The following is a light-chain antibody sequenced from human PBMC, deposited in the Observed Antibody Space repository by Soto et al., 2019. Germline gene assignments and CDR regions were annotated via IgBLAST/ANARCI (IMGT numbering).Light chain of an antibody. Sequence: QSVLTQPASVSGSPGQSITISCTGTSSDVGGYNYVSWYQQHPGKAPKLMIYDVSNRPSGVSNRFSGSKSGNTASQTISGLQAEAEADYYCSSYTSSSWVFGGGTKVTVL. CDR1: SSDVGGYNY. V-gene: IGLV2-14*01. J-gene: IGLJ3*02. CDR3: SSYTSSSWV. CDR2: DVS.